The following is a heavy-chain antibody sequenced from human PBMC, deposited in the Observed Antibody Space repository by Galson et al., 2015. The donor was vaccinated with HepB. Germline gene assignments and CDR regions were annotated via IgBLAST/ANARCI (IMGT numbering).Heavy chain of an antibody. D-gene: IGHD1-26*01. CDR3: AKAPKEYSGSYGDY. Sequence: SLRLSCAASGFTFSSYAMSWVRQAPGKGLEWVSAISGSGGSTYYADSVKGRFTISRDNSKNTLYLQMNSLRAEDTAVYYCAKAPKEYSGSYGDYWGQGTLVTVSS. CDR1: GFTFSSYA. CDR2: ISGSGGST. V-gene: IGHV3-23*01. J-gene: IGHJ4*02.